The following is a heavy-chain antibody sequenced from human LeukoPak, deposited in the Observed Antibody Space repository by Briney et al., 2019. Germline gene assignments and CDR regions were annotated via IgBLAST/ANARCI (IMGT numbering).Heavy chain of an antibody. CDR2: IIPIFGTA. D-gene: IGHD3-10*01. Sequence: ASVKVSCKASGGTFSSYAISWVRQAPRQGREWMGGIIPIFGTANYAQKFQGRVTITADESTSTAYMELSSLRSEDTAVYYCARVALLTMVRGVIIKAFDYWGQGTLVTVSS. CDR1: GGTFSSYA. J-gene: IGHJ4*02. V-gene: IGHV1-69*13. CDR3: ARVALLTMVRGVIIKAFDY.